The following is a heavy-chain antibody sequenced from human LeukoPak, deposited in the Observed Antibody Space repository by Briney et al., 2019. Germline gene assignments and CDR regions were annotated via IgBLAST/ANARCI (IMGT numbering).Heavy chain of an antibody. D-gene: IGHD3-10*01. J-gene: IGHJ6*03. V-gene: IGHV3-7*01. CDR3: ARVGTMVRGTYYYYMDV. Sequence: GGSLRLSCAASGFTFSNYGMNWVRQAPGKGLEWLANIKEDGSEKYYVDSVKGRFTISRDNAKNSLFLQMNSLRAEDTAVYYCARVGTMVRGTYYYYMDVWGKGTTVTISS. CDR2: IKEDGSEK. CDR1: GFTFSNYG.